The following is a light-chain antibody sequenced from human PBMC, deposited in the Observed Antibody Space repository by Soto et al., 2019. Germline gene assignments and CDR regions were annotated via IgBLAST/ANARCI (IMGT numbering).Light chain of an antibody. CDR2: KDD. Sequence: NFMLTQPHSVSESPGKTVTISCTRSSGSIASDYVQCYQQRPGSAPSTVIYKDDQRPSGVPDRFSGAIDSSSNSASLTISGLQTEDEADYSCQSYDSNDQVFGGGTKLTVL. CDR1: SGSIASDY. CDR3: QSYDSNDQV. J-gene: IGLJ3*02. V-gene: IGLV6-57*04.